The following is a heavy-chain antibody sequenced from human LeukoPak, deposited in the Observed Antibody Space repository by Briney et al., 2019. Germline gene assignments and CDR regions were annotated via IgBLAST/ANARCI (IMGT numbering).Heavy chain of an antibody. CDR1: GGSISTYY. D-gene: IGHD6-13*01. CDR2: IYTSGTT. V-gene: IGHV4-4*07. CDR3: ARHDGSSWYYAFDV. Sequence: PSETLSLTCTVSGGSISTYYWNWIRQPAGNGLEWIGRIYTSGTTNYSPSLKSRLTMSVDTSKNQFSLTLSSVTAADTAVYYCARHDGSSWYYAFDVWGQGTMVTVSS. J-gene: IGHJ3*01.